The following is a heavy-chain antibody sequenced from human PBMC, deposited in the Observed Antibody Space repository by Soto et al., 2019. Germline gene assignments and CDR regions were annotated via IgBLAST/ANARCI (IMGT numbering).Heavy chain of an antibody. CDR1: GFTVSSHA. CDR2: ITADGGT. D-gene: IGHD3-3*01. Sequence: GGSMRLSREGSGFTVSSHARTWIRKAPGKGPEWVSTITADGGTYYADSVKGRFTISRDNSKNTLYLQMNSLRAEDTAVYYCAKGAIFGVVSSDYWGQGTLVTVSS. V-gene: IGHV3-23*01. CDR3: AKGAIFGVVSSDY. J-gene: IGHJ4*02.